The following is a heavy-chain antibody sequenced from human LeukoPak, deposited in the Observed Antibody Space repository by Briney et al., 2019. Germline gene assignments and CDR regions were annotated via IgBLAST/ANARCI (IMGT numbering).Heavy chain of an antibody. CDR2: INSDGSST. J-gene: IGHJ3*02. Sequence: TGGSLRLSCAASGFTFSSYWMHWVRHAPGKGLVWVSRINSDGSSTSYAASVKGRFTISRDNAKNTLYLQMNSLRAEDTAVYYCARVLSGSYSGTVFDIWGQGTMVTVSS. D-gene: IGHD1-26*01. CDR1: GFTFSSYW. CDR3: ARVLSGSYSGTVFDI. V-gene: IGHV3-74*01.